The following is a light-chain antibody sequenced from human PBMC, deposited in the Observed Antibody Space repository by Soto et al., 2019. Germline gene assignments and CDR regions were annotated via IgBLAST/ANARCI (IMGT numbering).Light chain of an antibody. CDR1: QIVSSGY. CDR3: QQYGSSPALT. CDR2: GAS. J-gene: IGKJ4*01. Sequence: IVLTQSPCTLSFCAVLIAALPFTAIQIVSSGYLAWYQQKPGQAPRLLIYGASTRATGIPDRVSGSGSGTDFTLTISRLEPEDFAVYYCQQYGSSPALTFGGGTKVDIK. V-gene: IGKV3-20*01.